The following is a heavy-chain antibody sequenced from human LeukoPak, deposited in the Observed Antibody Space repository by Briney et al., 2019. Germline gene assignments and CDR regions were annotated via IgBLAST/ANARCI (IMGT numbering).Heavy chain of an antibody. CDR3: ARQSRHSSSHY. D-gene: IGHD6-6*01. V-gene: IGHV4-30-2*01. CDR1: GGSISSGGYY. CDR2: IYHSGST. Sequence: SETLSLTCTVSGGSISSGGYYWSWIRQPPGKGLEWIGYIYHSGSTYYNPSLKSRVTISVDRSKNQFSLKLSSVTAADTAVYYCARQSRHSSSHYWGQGTLVTVSS. J-gene: IGHJ4*02.